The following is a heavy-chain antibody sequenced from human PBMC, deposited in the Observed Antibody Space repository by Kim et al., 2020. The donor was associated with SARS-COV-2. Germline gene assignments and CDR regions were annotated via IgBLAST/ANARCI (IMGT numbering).Heavy chain of an antibody. CDR3: ARDLRVTIFGVVTLDY. V-gene: IGHV3-30*07. Sequence: SVKGRFTISRDNSKNTLYLQMNSLRAEDTAVYYCARDLRVTIFGVVTLDYWGQGTLVTVSS. D-gene: IGHD3-3*01. J-gene: IGHJ4*02.